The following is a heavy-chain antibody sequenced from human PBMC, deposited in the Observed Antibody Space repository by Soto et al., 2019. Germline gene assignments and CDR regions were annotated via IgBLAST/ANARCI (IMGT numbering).Heavy chain of an antibody. V-gene: IGHV3-30-3*01. D-gene: IGHD3-10*01. CDR2: ISYEGSIK. J-gene: IGHJ4*02. Sequence: QVQLVESGGGVVQPGRSLRLSWAASGFTFSSHSIQWVRQAPGKGLEWVAVISYEGSIKYYADSVKGRFTISRDNSKNTAYLQMNSLRAEDTAVFYCAREWSTSGDLDYWGQGTLVIVSS. CDR1: GFTFSSHS. CDR3: AREWSTSGDLDY.